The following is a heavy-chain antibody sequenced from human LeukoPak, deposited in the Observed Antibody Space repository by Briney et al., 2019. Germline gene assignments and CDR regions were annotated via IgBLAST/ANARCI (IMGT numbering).Heavy chain of an antibody. V-gene: IGHV3-48*01. CDR3: ARGDPIYDFWSGGDY. CDR1: GFTLSSYA. Sequence: GGSLRLSCAASGFTLSSYAMIWVRQAPGKGLEWVSYISSSSNVIYYTDSVKGRFTISRDNARNLLSLQMNSLRAEDTAVYYCARGDPIYDFWSGGDYWGQGSLVTVSS. D-gene: IGHD3-3*01. J-gene: IGHJ4*02. CDR2: ISSSSNVI.